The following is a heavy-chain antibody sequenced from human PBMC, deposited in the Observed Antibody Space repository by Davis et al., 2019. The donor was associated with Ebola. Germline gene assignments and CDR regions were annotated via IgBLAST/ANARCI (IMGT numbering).Heavy chain of an antibody. D-gene: IGHD5-24*01. CDR3: ARWGGVATIEDYYYYGMDV. CDR1: GGSISSGDYY. J-gene: IGHJ6*02. Sequence: SETLSLTCTVSGGSISSGDYYWSWIRQPPGKGLEWIGYIYYSRSTNYHPSLKSRVTISVDTSKNQSSLKLSSVTAADTAVYYCARWGGVATIEDYYYYGMDVWGQGTTVTVSS. V-gene: IGHV4-61*08. CDR2: IYYSRST.